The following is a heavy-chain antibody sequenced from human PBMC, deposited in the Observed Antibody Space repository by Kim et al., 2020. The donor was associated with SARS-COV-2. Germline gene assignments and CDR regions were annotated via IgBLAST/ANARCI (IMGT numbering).Heavy chain of an antibody. J-gene: IGHJ6*02. D-gene: IGHD6-19*01. Sequence: SETLSLTCTVSGGSISSGSYYWSWIRQPAGKGLEWIGRIYTSGSTNYNPSLKSRVTISVDTSKNQFSLKLSSVTAADTAVYYCAREESSGWYSGRNYYYGMDVWGQGTTVTVSS. CDR2: IYTSGST. CDR3: AREESSGWYSGRNYYYGMDV. V-gene: IGHV4-61*02. CDR1: GGSISSGSYY.